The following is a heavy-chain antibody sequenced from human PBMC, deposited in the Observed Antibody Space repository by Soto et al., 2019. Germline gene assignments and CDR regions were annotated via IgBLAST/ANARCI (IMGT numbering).Heavy chain of an antibody. V-gene: IGHV1-69*12. J-gene: IGHJ3*02. Sequence: QVQLVQFGAEVKKPGSSVKVSCKASGGTFSSYAISWLRQAPGQGLDWMGGIIPIFGTANYAQKFQGRVTITADESTSTAYMELSSLRSEDTAVYYCASTYDSSGYYSNDAFDIWGQGTMVTVSS. CDR1: GGTFSSYA. D-gene: IGHD3-22*01. CDR3: ASTYDSSGYYSNDAFDI. CDR2: IIPIFGTA.